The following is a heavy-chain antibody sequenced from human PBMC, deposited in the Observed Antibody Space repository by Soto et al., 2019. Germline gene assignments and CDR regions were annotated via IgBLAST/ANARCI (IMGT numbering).Heavy chain of an antibody. CDR2: IIPIFGTA. Sequence: SVKVSCKASGGTFSSYAISWVRQAPGQGLEWMGGIIPIFGTANYARKFQGRVTITADESTSTAYMELSSLRSEGTAVYYCARGGSGYCSGGSCYVEHAFDIWGQGTMVTVSS. CDR1: GGTFSSYA. V-gene: IGHV1-69*13. CDR3: ARGGSGYCSGGSCYVEHAFDI. D-gene: IGHD2-15*01. J-gene: IGHJ3*02.